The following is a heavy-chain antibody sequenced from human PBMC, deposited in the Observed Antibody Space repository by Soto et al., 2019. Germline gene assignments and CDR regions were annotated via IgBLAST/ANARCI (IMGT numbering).Heavy chain of an antibody. D-gene: IGHD3-10*01. V-gene: IGHV1-18*04. CDR1: GYTFTSYG. CDR2: ISAYNGNT. CDR3: ARGSGSGGYLYYYYYGMDV. J-gene: IGHJ6*02. Sequence: GASVKVSCKASGYTFTSYGISWVRQAPGQGLEWMGWISAYNGNTNYAQKLQGRVTMTTDTSTSTAYMELRSLRSDDTAVYYCARGSGSGGYLYYYYYGMDVWGQGTTVTVSS.